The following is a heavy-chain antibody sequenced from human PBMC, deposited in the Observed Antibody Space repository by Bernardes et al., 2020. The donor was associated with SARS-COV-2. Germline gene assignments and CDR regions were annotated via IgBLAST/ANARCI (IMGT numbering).Heavy chain of an antibody. D-gene: IGHD2-15*01. V-gene: IGHV5-51*01. CDR1: GYDFSKAW. Sequence: GESLKISCEASGYDFSKAWIGWVRQMPGKGLEWMGIIYPGDSDTRYSPSFQGQATISADRSISTVYLQWVTLKASDTAVYYCARQGGGYCSVGTCYPDYWGQGTLVTVAS. CDR2: IYPGDSDT. CDR3: ARQGGGYCSVGTCYPDY. J-gene: IGHJ4*03.